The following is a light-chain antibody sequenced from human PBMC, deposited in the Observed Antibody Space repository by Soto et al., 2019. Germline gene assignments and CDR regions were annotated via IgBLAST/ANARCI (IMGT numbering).Light chain of an antibody. CDR1: TSDVGGYNF. Sequence: QSALPQPASVSGSPGQSITIPCTGTTSDVGGYNFVSWYQLHPGKAPKLMIFEVSNRPSGVSNRFSGSKSGNTASLTISGLQAEDEADYYCSSYTSSGTRVFGTGTKLTVL. J-gene: IGLJ1*01. CDR3: SSYTSSGTRV. V-gene: IGLV2-14*01. CDR2: EVS.